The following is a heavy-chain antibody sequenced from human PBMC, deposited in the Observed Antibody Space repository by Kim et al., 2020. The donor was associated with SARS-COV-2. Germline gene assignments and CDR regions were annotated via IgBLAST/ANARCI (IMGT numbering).Heavy chain of an antibody. CDR2: INPNSGGT. Sequence: ASVKVYCKASGYTFTGYYMHWVRQAPGQGLEWMGWINPNSGGTNYAQKFQGRVTMTRDTSISTAYMELSRQRSDDTAVCYCASPRWLGYGMDVWGQGTTGTVSS. D-gene: IGHD6-19*01. V-gene: IGHV1-2*02. CDR3: ASPRWLGYGMDV. J-gene: IGHJ6*02. CDR1: GYTFTGYY.